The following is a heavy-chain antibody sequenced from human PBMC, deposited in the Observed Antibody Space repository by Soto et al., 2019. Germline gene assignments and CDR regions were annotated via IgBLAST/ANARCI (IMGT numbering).Heavy chain of an antibody. V-gene: IGHV4-59*01. CDR2: IYYSGST. CDR3: ARTPAVGPRGIFYYYGMDV. D-gene: IGHD1-26*01. Sequence: PSETLSLTCTVSGGSISSYYWSWIRQPPGKGLEWIGYIYYSGSTNYNPSLKSRVTISVDTSKNQFSLKLSSVTAADTAVYYCARTPAVGPRGIFYYYGMDVWGQGTTVTVSS. CDR1: GGSISSYY. J-gene: IGHJ6*02.